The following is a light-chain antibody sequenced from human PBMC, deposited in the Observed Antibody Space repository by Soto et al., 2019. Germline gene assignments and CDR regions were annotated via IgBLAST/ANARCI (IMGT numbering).Light chain of an antibody. CDR2: YND. CDR1: SSNIGNNP. V-gene: IGLV1-36*01. CDR3: AAWDATLDGTV. J-gene: IGLJ3*02. Sequence: QSVLTQPPSVSRAPRQRVTITCSGSSSNIGNNPVNWYQQLPGKAPKLLIYYNDLLAAGVSDRFSGSKSGTSASLAISGLQSEDEADYFCAAWDATLDGTVFGGGTKLTVL.